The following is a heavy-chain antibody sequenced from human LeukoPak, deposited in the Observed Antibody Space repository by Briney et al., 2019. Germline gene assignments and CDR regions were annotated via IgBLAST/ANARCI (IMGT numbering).Heavy chain of an antibody. J-gene: IGHJ4*02. Sequence: GGSLKLSCTASGFTFSGSAMHWVRQASGKGLEWVGRIRSKANSYATAYAASVKGRFTISRDDSKNTAYLQMNSLKTEDTAVYYCTRRRNDSSGYYYDFDYWGQGTLVTVSS. V-gene: IGHV3-73*01. CDR3: TRRRNDSSGYYYDFDY. CDR1: GFTFSGSA. CDR2: IRSKANSYAT. D-gene: IGHD3-22*01.